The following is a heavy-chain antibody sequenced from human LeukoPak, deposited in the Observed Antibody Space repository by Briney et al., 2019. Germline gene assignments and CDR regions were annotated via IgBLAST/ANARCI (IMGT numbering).Heavy chain of an antibody. D-gene: IGHD3-22*01. CDR1: GFTFSSHG. CDR2: IWYDGSNK. Sequence: GRSLRLSCAASGFTFSSHGMHWVRQAPGKGLEWVAVIWYDGSNKYYADSVKGRFTISRDNSKNTLYLQMNSLRAEDTAVHYCASTVGDSSGNWFDPWGQGTLVTVSS. J-gene: IGHJ5*02. CDR3: ASTVGDSSGNWFDP. V-gene: IGHV3-33*01.